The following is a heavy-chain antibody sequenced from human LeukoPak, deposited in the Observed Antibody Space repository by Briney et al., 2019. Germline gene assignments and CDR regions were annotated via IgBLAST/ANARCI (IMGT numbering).Heavy chain of an antibody. V-gene: IGHV3-53*01. CDR2: IYRGGST. CDR3: PRITAYDDS. CDR1: GLIVSGNY. D-gene: IGHD1-20*01. J-gene: IGHJ5*01. Sequence: PGGSLRLSCAPSGLIVSGNYMSWVRQAPGKGLEWVSVIYRGGSTYYADSVKGRFTISRDNSRNTLYLQMNSLRAEDTAVYYCPRITAYDDSWGQGTLVTVSS.